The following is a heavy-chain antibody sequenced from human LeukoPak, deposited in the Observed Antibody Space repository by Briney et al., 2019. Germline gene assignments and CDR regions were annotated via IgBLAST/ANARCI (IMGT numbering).Heavy chain of an antibody. V-gene: IGHV3-9*01. D-gene: IGHD7-27*01. J-gene: IGHJ4*02. CDR1: GFTFDDYA. CDR3: AKGGAGDRGLVGY. Sequence: SGGSLRLSCAASGFTFDDYAMHWVRQVSGKGLEWVSGISWNSGNIGYADSVKGRFIISRDNAKNSLYLQMNSLRTEDTALYYCAKGGAGDRGLVGYWGQGTLVTVSS. CDR2: ISWNSGNI.